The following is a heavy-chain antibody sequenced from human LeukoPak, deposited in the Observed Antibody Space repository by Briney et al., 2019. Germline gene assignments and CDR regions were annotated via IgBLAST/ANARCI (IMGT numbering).Heavy chain of an antibody. V-gene: IGHV3-9*01. Sequence: QPGRSLRLSCAASGFTFDDYGMQWVRQAPGKGLEWVSGISWNSGSIGYADSVKGRFTISRDNAKNSLYLQMNSLRAEDTALYYCAKDGVAADYGMDVWGQGTTVTVSS. CDR3: AKDGVAADYGMDV. J-gene: IGHJ6*02. CDR2: ISWNSGSI. D-gene: IGHD6-13*01. CDR1: GFTFDDYG.